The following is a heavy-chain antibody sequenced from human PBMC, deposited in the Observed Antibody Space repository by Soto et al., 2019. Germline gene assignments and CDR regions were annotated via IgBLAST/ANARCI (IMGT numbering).Heavy chain of an antibody. D-gene: IGHD3-10*01. V-gene: IGHV1-3*01. CDR2: INAGNGNT. J-gene: IGHJ6*02. CDR1: GYTFTSHG. CDR3: AKKAVPDSGINYYGMDV. Sequence: ASVKVSCKASGYTFTSHGIHWVRQAPGQRLEWTGWINAGNGNTKYSEKFQGRVTITRDTSASTAYLQMSSLRADDSAIYYCAKKAVPDSGINYYGMDVWGQGTTVTVSS.